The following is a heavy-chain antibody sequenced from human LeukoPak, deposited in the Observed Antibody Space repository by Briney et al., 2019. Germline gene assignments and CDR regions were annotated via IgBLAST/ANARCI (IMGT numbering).Heavy chain of an antibody. D-gene: IGHD5-18*01. J-gene: IGHJ4*02. Sequence: SETLSPTCAVYGGSFSGYYWSWIRQPPGKGLEWIGEINHSGSTNYNPSLKSRVTISVDTSKNQFSLKLSSVTAADTAVYYCAGGYSYAYIDYWGQGTLVTVSS. CDR2: INHSGST. CDR1: GGSFSGYY. CDR3: AGGYSYAYIDY. V-gene: IGHV4-34*01.